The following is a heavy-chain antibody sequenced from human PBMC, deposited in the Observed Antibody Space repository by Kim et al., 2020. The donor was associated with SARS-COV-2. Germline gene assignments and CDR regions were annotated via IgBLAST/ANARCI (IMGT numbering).Heavy chain of an antibody. V-gene: IGHV3-11*05. CDR1: GFTFSDYY. CDR2: ISGTTSYT. Sequence: GGSLRLSCAASGFTFSDYYMSWIRQAPGKGLEWVSYISGTTSYTKYADSVKGRFTISRDNAKNSLYLQMNSLRAEDTAVYYCARVSSGSSSGYWFDPWGQGTPVTVSS. J-gene: IGHJ5*02. CDR3: ARVSSGSSSGYWFDP. D-gene: IGHD6-13*01.